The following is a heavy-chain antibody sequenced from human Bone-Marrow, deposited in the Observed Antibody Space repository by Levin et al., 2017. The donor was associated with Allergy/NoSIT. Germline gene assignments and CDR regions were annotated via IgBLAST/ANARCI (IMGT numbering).Heavy chain of an antibody. Sequence: PGGSLRLSCAASGFTFGDYAIHWVRQGPGKGLEWVSGISWNSAIIGYADSVRGRLTISRDNAKNSLYLQMNSLRVEDTAFYYCTKGYRGGRFSSGPDYWGQGTLVTVSS. CDR1: GFTFGDYA. CDR2: ISWNSAII. J-gene: IGHJ4*02. D-gene: IGHD6-19*01. CDR3: TKGYRGGRFSSGPDY. V-gene: IGHV3-9*01.